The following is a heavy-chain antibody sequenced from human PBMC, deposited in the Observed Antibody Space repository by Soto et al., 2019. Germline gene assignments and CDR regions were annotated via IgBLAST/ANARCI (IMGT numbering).Heavy chain of an antibody. J-gene: IGHJ4*02. CDR1: GCSVTNSSYY. CDR3: VSQRTTVPTQAYFDY. D-gene: IGHD4-17*01. CDR2: VYYRGRS. Sequence: SETLSLTCTVSGCSVTNSSYYWGWIRQSPGKGLEWIGSVYYRGRSYSKSSVKSRVTISADTSKNRFSLSLNSVTASDTAVYFCVSQRTTVPTQAYFDYWGPGALVTVS. V-gene: IGHV4-39*01.